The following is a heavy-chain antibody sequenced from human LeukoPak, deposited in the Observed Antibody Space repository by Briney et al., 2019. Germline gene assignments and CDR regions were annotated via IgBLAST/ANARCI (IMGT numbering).Heavy chain of an antibody. CDR2: IYYSETT. CDR1: GDSISSGGYH. V-gene: IGHV4-31*03. J-gene: IGHJ6*02. D-gene: IGHD3-22*01. Sequence: SETLSLTCTVSGDSISSGGYHWYWIRQHPGKGLEWIGHIYYSETTYYNPSLKSRVTISVDTSKNQFSLKLRSVTAADTAVYYCARRDSPRYGMDVWGQGTTVTVSS. CDR3: ARRDSPRYGMDV.